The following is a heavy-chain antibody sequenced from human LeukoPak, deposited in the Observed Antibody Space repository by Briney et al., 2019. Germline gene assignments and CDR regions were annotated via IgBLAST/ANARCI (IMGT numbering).Heavy chain of an antibody. CDR1: GFTFSSYG. D-gene: IGHD4-17*01. V-gene: IGHV3-30*18. CDR3: AKTLGGDFHWGRFDY. Sequence: PGGSLRLSCAASGFTFSSYGMHWVRQAPGKGLEWVAVISYDGSNKYYADSVKGRFTISRDNSKNTLYLQMNSLRAEDTAVYYCAKTLGGDFHWGRFDYWGQGTLVTVSS. J-gene: IGHJ4*02. CDR2: ISYDGSNK.